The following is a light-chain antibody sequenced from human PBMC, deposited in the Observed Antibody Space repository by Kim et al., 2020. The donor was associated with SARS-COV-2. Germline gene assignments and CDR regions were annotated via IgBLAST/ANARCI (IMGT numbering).Light chain of an antibody. V-gene: IGLV1-51*01. Sequence: QKVTISCSGSRSNIGTNYVTWYQQLPGTVPKVLIYDNNKRPSGIPDRFSGSKSGTSGTLDITGLQTGDEADYYCGTWDSSLSVWLFGGGTKVTVL. J-gene: IGLJ3*02. CDR3: GTWDSSLSVWL. CDR1: RSNIGTNY. CDR2: DNN.